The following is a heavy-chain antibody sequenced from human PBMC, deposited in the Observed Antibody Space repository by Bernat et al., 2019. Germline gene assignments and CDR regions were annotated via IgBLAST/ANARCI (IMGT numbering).Heavy chain of an antibody. CDR1: GYTFTSYG. Sequence: QVQLVQSGAEVKKPGASVKVSCKASGYTFTSYGISWVRQAPGQGLEWMGWISAYNVNTNYAQKLQGRVTMTTDTSTSTAYMELRSLRSDDTAVYYCARDAGYCSGGSCYPYYFDYWGQGTLVTVSS. D-gene: IGHD2-15*01. J-gene: IGHJ4*02. CDR3: ARDAGYCSGGSCYPYYFDY. CDR2: ISAYNVNT. V-gene: IGHV1-18*01.